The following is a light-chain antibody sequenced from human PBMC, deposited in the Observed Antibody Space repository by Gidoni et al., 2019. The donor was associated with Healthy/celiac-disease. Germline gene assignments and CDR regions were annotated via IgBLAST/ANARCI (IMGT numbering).Light chain of an antibody. CDR2: DAS. V-gene: IGKV3-11*01. Sequence: EIVLTQYPATLSLSPGERATLSCRASQSVSSYLAWYQQKPGQAPRLLIYDASNRATGIPARFSRSGSGTDFTLTISSLEPEDFAVYYCQQRSNWPPLTFGGGTKVEIK. CDR1: QSVSSY. J-gene: IGKJ4*01. CDR3: QQRSNWPPLT.